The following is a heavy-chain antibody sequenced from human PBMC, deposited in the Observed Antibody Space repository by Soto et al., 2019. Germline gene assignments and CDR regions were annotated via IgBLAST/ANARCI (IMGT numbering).Heavy chain of an antibody. CDR3: AAGGGLPRYY. CDR2: IYHSGST. CDR1: GGSISSGGYS. J-gene: IGHJ4*02. D-gene: IGHD5-12*01. Sequence: QLQLQESGSGLVKPSQTLSLTCAVSGGSISSGGYSWSWIRQPPGKGLEWIGDIYHSGSTYYTPSLMRRVTISVDRSKNQFSLKLSSVTAADTAVYYCAAGGGLPRYYWGQGTLVTVSS. V-gene: IGHV4-30-2*01.